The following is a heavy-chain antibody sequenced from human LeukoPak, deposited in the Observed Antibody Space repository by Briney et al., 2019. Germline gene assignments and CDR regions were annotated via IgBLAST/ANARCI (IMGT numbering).Heavy chain of an antibody. Sequence: HPGGSLRLSCAASGFTFSSYAVGWVRQAPGKGLEWVSGISGSGGSTYYADSVQGRFTISRDNSKNTLYLQMNSLRAEDTAVYYCAKPGKRVVHLSAFDYWGQGTLVTVSS. CDR3: AKPGKRVVHLSAFDY. J-gene: IGHJ4*02. CDR2: ISGSGGST. CDR1: GFTFSSYA. D-gene: IGHD2-21*01. V-gene: IGHV3-23*01.